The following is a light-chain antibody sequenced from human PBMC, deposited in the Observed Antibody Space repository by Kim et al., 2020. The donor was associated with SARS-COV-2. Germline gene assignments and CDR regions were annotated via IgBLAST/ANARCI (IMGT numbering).Light chain of an antibody. V-gene: IGKV3-20*01. CDR1: QSVSGSY. J-gene: IGKJ5*01. CDR3: QHYGSSPPIT. Sequence: PGGRATLSCRASQSVSGSYLAWYQQKLGQAPRLIIYGASSRATGIPDRFSGSGSGTDFTLTISRLEPEDFAVYYCQHYGSSPPITFGQGTRLEIK. CDR2: GAS.